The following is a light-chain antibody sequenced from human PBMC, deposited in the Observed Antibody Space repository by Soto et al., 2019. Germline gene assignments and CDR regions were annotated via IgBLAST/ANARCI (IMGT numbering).Light chain of an antibody. CDR3: SSYTSTNTLI. J-gene: IGLJ1*01. CDR1: SSDLGDYNY. CDR2: DVT. Sequence: QSALTQPASVSGSPGQSITISCTGTSSDLGDYNYVSWYQLHPGEAPKLMIYDVTNRPSGVSNRFSGSKSGNTASLTISGLQAEDETDYYCSSYTSTNTLIFGTGNKVTVL. V-gene: IGLV2-14*01.